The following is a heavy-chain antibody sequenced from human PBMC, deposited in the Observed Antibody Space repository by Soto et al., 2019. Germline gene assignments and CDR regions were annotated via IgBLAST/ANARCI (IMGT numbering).Heavy chain of an antibody. V-gene: IGHV1-2*02. CDR2: ISPKSGGT. D-gene: IGHD3-22*01. CDR1: GYTFSDYY. CDR3: TRNAFYYNSSGYHDGFDI. Sequence: ASVKVSCKASGYTFSDYYVHWVRQAPGQVLEWMGLISPKSGGTNYAQKFQGRVTMTRDTSIFTAYMELSRLRSDDTAVYYCTRNAFYYNSSGYHDGFDIWGQGTLVPVSS. J-gene: IGHJ3*02.